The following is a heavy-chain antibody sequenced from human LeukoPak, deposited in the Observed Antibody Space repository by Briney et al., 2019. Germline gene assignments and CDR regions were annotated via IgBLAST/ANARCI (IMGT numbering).Heavy chain of an antibody. CDR1: GGSISSYY. D-gene: IGHD3-10*01. CDR3: ARERLLWFGESPFDP. CDR2: IYTGGST. Sequence: SETLSLTCTVSGGSISSYYWSWIRQPAGKGLEWIGRIYTGGSTNYNPSLKSRVTMSVDTSKNQFSLKLSSVTAADTAVYYCARERLLWFGESPFDPWGQGTLVTVSS. J-gene: IGHJ5*02. V-gene: IGHV4-4*07.